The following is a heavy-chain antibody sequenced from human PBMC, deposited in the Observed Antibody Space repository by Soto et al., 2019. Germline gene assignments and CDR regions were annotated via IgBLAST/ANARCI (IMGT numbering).Heavy chain of an antibody. CDR2: ISYDGSNK. CDR1: GFTFSSYA. CDR3: ARVAAPYYDFWSGYPLYYYGMDV. J-gene: IGHJ6*02. Sequence: GGSLRLSCAASGFTFSSYAMHWVRQAPGKGLEWVAVISYDGSNKYYADSVKGRFTISRDNSKNTLYLQMNSLRAEDTAVYYCARVAAPYYDFWSGYPLYYYGMDVWGQGTTVTVSS. V-gene: IGHV3-30-3*01. D-gene: IGHD3-3*01.